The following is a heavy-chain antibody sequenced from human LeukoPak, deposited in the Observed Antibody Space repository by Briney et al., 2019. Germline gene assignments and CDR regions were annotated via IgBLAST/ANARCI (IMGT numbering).Heavy chain of an antibody. CDR2: ISAYNGNT. J-gene: IGHJ4*02. V-gene: IGHV1-18*01. Sequence: ASVKVSCKASGYTFTSYGISWVRQAPGQGLEWMGWISAYNGNTNYAQKLQGRVTMTTDTSTSTAYMELRSLRSDDTAVYYCARDQGYDSSGYPAFDYWGQGTLVTVSS. CDR3: ARDQGYDSSGYPAFDY. D-gene: IGHD3-22*01. CDR1: GYTFTSYG.